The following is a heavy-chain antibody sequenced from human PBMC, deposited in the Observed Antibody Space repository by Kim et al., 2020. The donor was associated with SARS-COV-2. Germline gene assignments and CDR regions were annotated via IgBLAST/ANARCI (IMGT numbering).Heavy chain of an antibody. J-gene: IGHJ4*02. Sequence: ASVKVSCKASGYTFTNYDISWVRQAPGQGLEWMGWIRVYNGNTNYAQNLQGRVTMTTDTSTSTAYMELMSLRSDDTAVYFCARENYGGNRYFDSWGQGTLVTVSS. CDR3: ARENYGGNRYFDS. D-gene: IGHD2-15*01. V-gene: IGHV1-18*04. CDR2: IRVYNGNT. CDR1: GYTFTNYD.